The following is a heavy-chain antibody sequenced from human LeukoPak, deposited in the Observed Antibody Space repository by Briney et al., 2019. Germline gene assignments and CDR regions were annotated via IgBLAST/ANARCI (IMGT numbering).Heavy chain of an antibody. CDR3: ARGMYYDFWSGYYDAFDI. CDR1: GYTFTSYG. CDR2: IIPIFGTA. V-gene: IGHV1-69*13. D-gene: IGHD3-3*01. J-gene: IGHJ3*02. Sequence: GASVKVSCKASGYTFTSYGISWVRQAPGQGLEWMGGIIPIFGTANYAQKFQGRVTITADESTSTAYMELSSLRSEDTAVYYCARGMYYDFWSGYYDAFDIWGQGTMVTVSS.